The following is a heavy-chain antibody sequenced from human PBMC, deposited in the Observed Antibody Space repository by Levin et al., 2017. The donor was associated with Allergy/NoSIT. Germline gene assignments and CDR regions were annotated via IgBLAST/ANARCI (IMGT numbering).Heavy chain of an antibody. J-gene: IGHJ2*01. Sequence: GASVKVSCKVSGGAFSSYTFNWVRQAPGQGLEWMGGIIPIFGRTHYAQNFQGRVTITADESTTTVYVELTSLKSDDTAVYYCARGRGIALITHPSSYWFFDVWGRGTLVTVSS. V-gene: IGHV1-69*13. CDR3: ARGRGIALITHPSSYWFFDV. CDR2: IIPIFGRT. D-gene: IGHD2-8*01. CDR1: GGAFSSYT.